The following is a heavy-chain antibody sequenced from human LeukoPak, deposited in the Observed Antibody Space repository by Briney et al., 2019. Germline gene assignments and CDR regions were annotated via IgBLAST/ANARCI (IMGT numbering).Heavy chain of an antibody. CDR2: ISWNSGSI. J-gene: IGHJ3*02. D-gene: IGHD5-18*01. V-gene: IGHV3-9*01. CDR3: AKDSEYSYGSGAFDI. CDR1: GFTFDDYA. Sequence: GGSLRLSCAASGFTFDDYAMHWVRQAPGKGLEWVSGISWNSGSIGYADSVKGRFTIPRDNAKNSLYLQMNSLRAEDTALYYCAKDSEYSYGSGAFDIWGQGTMVTVSS.